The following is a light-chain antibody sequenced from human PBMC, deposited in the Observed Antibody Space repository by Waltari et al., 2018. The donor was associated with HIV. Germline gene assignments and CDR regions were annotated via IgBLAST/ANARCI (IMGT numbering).Light chain of an antibody. Sequence: QSVLTQPPSASGTPGQRVTISCSGSSSNIGRNTVNWYQQPPGTAPKLLIYSNNQRPSGVPARFSGSKSGTSASLAISGLQSEDEADYYCAAWDGSLNGRVVFGGGTKLTVL. CDR3: AAWDGSLNGRVV. V-gene: IGLV1-44*01. CDR2: SNN. CDR1: SSNIGRNT. J-gene: IGLJ2*01.